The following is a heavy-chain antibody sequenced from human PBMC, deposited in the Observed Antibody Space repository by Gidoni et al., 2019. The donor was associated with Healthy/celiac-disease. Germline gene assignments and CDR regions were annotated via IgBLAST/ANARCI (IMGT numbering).Heavy chain of an antibody. J-gene: IGHJ4*02. CDR1: GYTFTSYH. CDR3: ARAGLRSYSSGWSRGFDY. V-gene: IGHV1-8*01. Sequence: QAQLVQSGAEVKKPGAAVKVSCKASGYTFTSYHINRVRQATGHGLEWRGWMNPNSGNTGYAQKFQGRVTMTRNTSISTAYMELSSLRSEDTAVYYCARAGLRSYSSGWSRGFDYWGQGTLVTVSS. D-gene: IGHD6-19*01. CDR2: MNPNSGNT.